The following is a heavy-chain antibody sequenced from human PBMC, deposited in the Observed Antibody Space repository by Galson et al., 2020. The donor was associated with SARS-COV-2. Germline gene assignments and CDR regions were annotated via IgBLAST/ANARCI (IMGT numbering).Heavy chain of an antibody. CDR2: ISSSSSYI. CDR3: ARGTIGSGGYFDY. J-gene: IGHJ4*02. Sequence: GESLKISCAASGFTFSSYSMNWVRQAPGKGLEWVSSISSSSSYIYYADSVKGRFTISRDNAKNSLYLQMNSLRAEDTAVYYCARGTIGSGGYFDYWGRGTLVTVSS. V-gene: IGHV3-21*01. D-gene: IGHD2-8*02. CDR1: GFTFSSYS.